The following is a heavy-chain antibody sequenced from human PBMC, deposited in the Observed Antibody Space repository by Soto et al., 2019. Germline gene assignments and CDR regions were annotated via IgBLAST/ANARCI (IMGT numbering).Heavy chain of an antibody. CDR3: ARDRRYCTNGVCYLHNWFDP. V-gene: IGHV1-2*04. CDR1: GYTFTGYY. Sequence: ASVKVSCKASGYTFTGYYMHWVRQAPGQGLEWKGWINPNSGGTNYAQKFQGWVTMTRDTSISTAYMELSRLRSDDTAVYYCARDRRYCTNGVCYLHNWFDPWGQGTLVTVSS. J-gene: IGHJ5*02. D-gene: IGHD2-8*01. CDR2: INPNSGGT.